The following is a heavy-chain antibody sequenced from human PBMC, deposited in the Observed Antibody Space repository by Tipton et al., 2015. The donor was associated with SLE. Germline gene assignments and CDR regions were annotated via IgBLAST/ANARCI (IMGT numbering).Heavy chain of an antibody. Sequence: TLSLTCTVSGDSVRGSYWSWIRQPPGMGLEWIGFVYYGGSTNMGTTNYNPSLESRLDISVDTSGRLFFLRLSSMTAADTAVYYCARVRYDFWSGYGDYYYGMDVWGQGTTVTVSS. CDR3: ARVRYDFWSGYGDYYYGMDV. V-gene: IGHV4-59*08. J-gene: IGHJ6*02. CDR2: VYYGGST. D-gene: IGHD3-3*01. CDR1: GDSVRGSY.